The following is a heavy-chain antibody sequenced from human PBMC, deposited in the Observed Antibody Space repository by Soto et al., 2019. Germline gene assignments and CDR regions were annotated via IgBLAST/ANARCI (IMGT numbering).Heavy chain of an antibody. CDR3: TTTLPGYSGSYVFDY. CDR2: IKSKTDGGTT. Sequence: GGSLRLSCAASGFTFSNAWMSWVRQAPGKGLEWVGRIKSKTDGGTTDYAAPVKGRFTISRDDSKNTLYLQMNSLKTEDTAVYYCTTTLPGYSGSYVFDYWGQGTLVTVSS. V-gene: IGHV3-15*01. CDR1: GFTFSNAW. D-gene: IGHD1-26*01. J-gene: IGHJ4*02.